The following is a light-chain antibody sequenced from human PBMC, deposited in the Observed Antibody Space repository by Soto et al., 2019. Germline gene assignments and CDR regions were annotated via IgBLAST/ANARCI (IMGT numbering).Light chain of an antibody. CDR3: SSYTISSNVL. CDR1: NSDVGGYNY. J-gene: IGLJ2*01. Sequence: QSALTQPASVSGSPAQSITISCTGTNSDVGGYNYVSWYQQHPGKAPKLMIYEVSNRPSGVSNRFSGSKSGNTASLTISGLQAEDEADYYCSSYTISSNVLFGGGTKLTVL. CDR2: EVS. V-gene: IGLV2-14*01.